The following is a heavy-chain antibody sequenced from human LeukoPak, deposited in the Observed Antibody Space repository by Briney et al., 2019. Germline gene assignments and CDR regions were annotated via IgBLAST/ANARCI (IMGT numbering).Heavy chain of an antibody. J-gene: IGHJ3*02. Sequence: GGSLRLSCAASGFTFSSYSMNWVRQAPGKGLEWVSSISGSSSYIYYADSVKGRFTISRDNAKNSLYVQMNSLRAEDTAVYYCARDRSHYEAAFDICGQGTMVTVSS. CDR3: ARDRSHYEAAFDI. D-gene: IGHD4-17*01. V-gene: IGHV3-21*01. CDR2: ISGSSSYI. CDR1: GFTFSSYS.